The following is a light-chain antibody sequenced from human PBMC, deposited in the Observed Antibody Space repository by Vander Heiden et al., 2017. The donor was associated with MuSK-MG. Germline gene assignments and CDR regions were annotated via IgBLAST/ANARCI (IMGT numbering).Light chain of an antibody. V-gene: IGKV3-20*01. CDR3: QQYGSSLIT. Sequence: EIVLTQSPGTLSLSPGERATLSCRASQSVSSSYLAWYQQKPGQAPRLLIYGASSRATGIPDRFSGSGSGTDFTLTISRLEPEDFAVYYCQQYGSSLITFGQGTLLEIK. CDR2: GAS. CDR1: QSVSSSY. J-gene: IGKJ5*01.